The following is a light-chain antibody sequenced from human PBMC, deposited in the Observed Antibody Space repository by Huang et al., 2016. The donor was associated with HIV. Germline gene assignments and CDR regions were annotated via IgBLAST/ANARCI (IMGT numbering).Light chain of an antibody. CDR3: QQFGMSPWT. CDR1: QSVSSSY. CDR2: GAS. Sequence: EIVLTQSPGTLSLSPGERATLSCRASQSVSSSYLAWYQQKPGQAPRLLIYGASSRATGFPYRFSGSVSGTDFTLTITRLEPEDFAVYYCQQFGMSPWTFGQGTKVDIK. J-gene: IGKJ1*01. V-gene: IGKV3-20*01.